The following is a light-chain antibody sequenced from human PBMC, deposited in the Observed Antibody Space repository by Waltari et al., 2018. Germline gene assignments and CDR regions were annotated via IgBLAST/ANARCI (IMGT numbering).Light chain of an antibody. CDR1: KSVSNN. CDR3: QQHIDWPRT. CDR2: AAS. Sequence: EVVMTQSPATLSLSPGERATLSCRANKSVSNNLAWYQQKPGQAPRLLIYAASTRATGIPARFSGSGSGTEFSLTISSLQSEDFAVYYCQQHIDWPRTFGQGTKVEV. V-gene: IGKV3-15*01. J-gene: IGKJ1*01.